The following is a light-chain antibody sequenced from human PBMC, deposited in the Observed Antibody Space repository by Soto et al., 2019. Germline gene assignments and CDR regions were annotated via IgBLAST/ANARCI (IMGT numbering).Light chain of an antibody. CDR1: QSLLHSNGYNY. CDR2: LGS. CDR3: QQYNSYSNT. Sequence: DIVMTQSPVSLPVTPGEPASISCRSSQSLLHSNGYNYLDWYLQKPGQSPQLLIYLGSNRASGVPDRFSASASGTEFTLTISSLQSEYFATYFCQQYNSYSNTFGHGTRLESK. V-gene: IGKV2-28*01. J-gene: IGKJ5*01.